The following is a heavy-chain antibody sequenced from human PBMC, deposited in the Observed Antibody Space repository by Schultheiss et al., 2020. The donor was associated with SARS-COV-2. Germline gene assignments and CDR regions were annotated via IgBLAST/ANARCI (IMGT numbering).Heavy chain of an antibody. D-gene: IGHD3-10*01. J-gene: IGHJ3*02. CDR3: ARVRSGTDAFDI. Sequence: SQTLSLTCTVSGGSISSISYYWGWIRQPPGKGLEWIGSIYYSGSTYYNPSLKSRVTISVDTSKNQFSLKLSSVTAADTAVYYCARVRSGTDAFDIWGQGTMVTVSS. V-gene: IGHV4-39*07. CDR1: GGSISSISYY. CDR2: IYYSGST.